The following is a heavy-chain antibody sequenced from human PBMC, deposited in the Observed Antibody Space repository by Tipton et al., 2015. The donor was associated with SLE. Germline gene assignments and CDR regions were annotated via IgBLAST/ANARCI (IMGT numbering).Heavy chain of an antibody. J-gene: IGHJ5*02. Sequence: TLSLTCAVYGGPFSGHQWSWIRQPPGKGLEWIGEINHSGGANYSPSLKSRVTMSVDTSKNQFSLKLTSVTAADTAVYYCARCEDDYGSKGGWIDPWGQGSLVTVSS. V-gene: IGHV4-34*01. D-gene: IGHD4-23*01. CDR1: GGPFSGHQ. CDR3: ARCEDDYGSKGGWIDP. CDR2: INHSGGA.